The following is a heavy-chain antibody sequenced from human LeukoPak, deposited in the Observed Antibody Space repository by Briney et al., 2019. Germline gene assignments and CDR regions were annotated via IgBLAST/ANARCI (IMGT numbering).Heavy chain of an antibody. D-gene: IGHD3-10*01. V-gene: IGHV4-59*01. CDR2: INYSGST. J-gene: IGHJ5*02. CDR1: GGSITSYY. Sequence: PSQILSLTCTVYGGSITSYYWTSIRQPPGKGREWTGYINYSGSTSYNPSLKSRVTISVDTSKNQFSLKLSSVTAADTAVYYCARGGVNYKIAGPWGQGALVTVSS. CDR3: ARGGVNYKIAGP.